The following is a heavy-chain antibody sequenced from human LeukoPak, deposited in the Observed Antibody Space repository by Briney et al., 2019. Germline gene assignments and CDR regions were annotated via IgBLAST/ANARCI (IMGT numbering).Heavy chain of an antibody. CDR2: IYYSGST. Sequence: SETLSLTCTVSGGSISSSSYYWGWIRQPPGKGLEWIGSIYYSGSTYYNPSLKSRVTISVDTSKNQFSLKLSSVTAADTAVYYCARAPDRGWFKEQDAFDIWGQGTMVTVSS. D-gene: IGHD6-19*01. CDR1: GGSISSSSYY. CDR3: ARAPDRGWFKEQDAFDI. J-gene: IGHJ3*02. V-gene: IGHV4-39*07.